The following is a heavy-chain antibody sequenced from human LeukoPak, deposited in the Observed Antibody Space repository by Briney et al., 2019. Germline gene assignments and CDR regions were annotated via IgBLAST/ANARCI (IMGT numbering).Heavy chain of an antibody. CDR3: ARNTSAWSPLGETQSAPHCFDS. CDR2: IYNTGST. J-gene: IGHJ4*02. CDR1: GNFISRGYY. D-gene: IGHD6-19*01. Sequence: SETLSLTCGVSGNFISRGYYWAWLRQPPGKGLEWIGSIYNTGSTYYNPSLKRRVTMSIDTSKNQFSLKLSSVTAADTAVYYCARNTSAWSPLGETQSAPHCFDSWGQGTLVTVSS. V-gene: IGHV4-38-2*01.